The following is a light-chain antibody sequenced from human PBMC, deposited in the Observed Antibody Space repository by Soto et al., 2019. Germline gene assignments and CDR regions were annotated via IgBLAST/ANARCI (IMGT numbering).Light chain of an antibody. CDR1: EPFNSPY. V-gene: IGKV3-20*01. J-gene: IGKJ4*01. CDR2: GAS. CDR3: QQYGSPLT. Sequence: VLTQSPATLSLSPGERATLSCTTNEPFNSPYLAWYQQKPGQAPRLRIYGASNRATGIPDRFSGSGSGADFTLTISRLEPEDFAVYYCQQYGSPLTVGGGTKVEI.